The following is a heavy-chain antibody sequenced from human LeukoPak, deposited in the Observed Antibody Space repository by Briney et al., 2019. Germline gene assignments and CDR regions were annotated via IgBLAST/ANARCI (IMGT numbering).Heavy chain of an antibody. Sequence: TGGSLRLSCAASGFTFSSYAMSWVRQAPGKGLEWVSAISGSGGSTYYADSVKGRFTISRDNSKNTLYLQMNSLRAEDTAVYYCAKDRGYYGSGSSADYWGQGTLVTVSS. CDR3: AKDRGYYGSGSSADY. CDR1: GFTFSSYA. V-gene: IGHV3-23*01. D-gene: IGHD3-10*01. J-gene: IGHJ4*02. CDR2: ISGSGGST.